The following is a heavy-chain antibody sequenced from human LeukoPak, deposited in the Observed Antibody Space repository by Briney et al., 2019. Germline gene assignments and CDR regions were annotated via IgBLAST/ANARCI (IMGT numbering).Heavy chain of an antibody. D-gene: IGHD3-22*01. CDR1: GYSISSGYY. CDR3: ARVLRTYYYDSSGYYFDY. CDR2: IYHSGST. J-gene: IGHJ4*02. Sequence: SETLSLTCTVSGYSISSGYYWGWIRQPPGKGLEWIGSIYHSGSTYYNPSLKSRVTISVDTSKNQFSLKLSSVTAADTAVYYCARVLRTYYYDSSGYYFDYWGQGTLVTVSS. V-gene: IGHV4-38-2*02.